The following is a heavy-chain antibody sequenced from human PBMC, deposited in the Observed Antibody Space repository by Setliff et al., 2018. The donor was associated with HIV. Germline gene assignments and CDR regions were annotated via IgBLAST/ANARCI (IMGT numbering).Heavy chain of an antibody. J-gene: IGHJ4*02. Sequence: LSLTCAVYGGSFSGYYWSWIRQPPGKGLEWIGSVSQSGSTYYNPSLKSRVTMSGDTSKNQFSLNLTSVTAADTAVYFCARGLGRGSGTYYNPPGYWGPGTLVTVS. D-gene: IGHD3-10*01. CDR2: VSQSGST. CDR1: GGSFSGYY. V-gene: IGHV4-34*01. CDR3: ARGLGRGSGTYYNPPGY.